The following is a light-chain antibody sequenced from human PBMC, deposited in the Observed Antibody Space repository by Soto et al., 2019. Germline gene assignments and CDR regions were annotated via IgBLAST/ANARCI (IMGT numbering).Light chain of an antibody. CDR3: QQYGSSGT. J-gene: IGKJ1*01. CDR1: QSVSSSY. CDR2: DAS. V-gene: IGKV3-20*01. Sequence: IGLKKSPGSVSLSQVEVATGCGRASQSVSSSYLAWYQQKPGQAPRLLIYDASNRATGIPDRFSGSGSGTDFTLTISRLETEDFAVYYCQQYGSSGTFGQGTKVDIK.